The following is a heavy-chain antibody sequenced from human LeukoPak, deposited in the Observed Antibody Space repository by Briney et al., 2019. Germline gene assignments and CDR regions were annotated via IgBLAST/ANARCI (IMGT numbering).Heavy chain of an antibody. J-gene: IGHJ4*02. CDR2: IYYSGST. CDR3: ARKPLPPYYFDY. CDR1: GGSISSYY. V-gene: IGHV4-59*12. Sequence: PSETLSLTCTVSGGSISSYYWSWIRQPPGKGLEWIGYIYYSGSTNYNPSLKSRVTMSVDTSKNQFSLKLSSVTAADTAVYYCARKPLPPYYFDYWGQGTLVTVSS.